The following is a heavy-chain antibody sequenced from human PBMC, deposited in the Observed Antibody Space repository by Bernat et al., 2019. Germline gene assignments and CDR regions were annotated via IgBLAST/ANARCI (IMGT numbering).Heavy chain of an antibody. CDR2: IKQDGSEK. V-gene: IGHV3-7*04. J-gene: IGHJ3*02. D-gene: IGHD2-15*01. Sequence: EVQLVESGGGLVQPGGSLRLSCAASGFTFSSYWMSWVRQAPGKGLEWVANIKQDGSEKYYVESVKGRFTIARDNAKNSLYLQMNSLRAEDTAVYYCARGDCSGGSCQRDAFDIWGQGTMVTVSS. CDR1: GFTFSSYW. CDR3: ARGDCSGGSCQRDAFDI.